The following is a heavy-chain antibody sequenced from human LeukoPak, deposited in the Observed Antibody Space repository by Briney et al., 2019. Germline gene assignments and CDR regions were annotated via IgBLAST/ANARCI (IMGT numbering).Heavy chain of an antibody. V-gene: IGHV4-59*12. J-gene: IGHJ4*02. Sequence: TSETLSLTCTVSGGFISSYYWSWIRQPPGKGLEWIGYIYYSGRTNYNPSLQSRVTISVDTSKNQISLKLSSVTAADTAVYYCARGLTFWGQGTLDTVSS. CDR2: IYYSGRT. CDR1: GGFISSYY. CDR3: ARGLTF. D-gene: IGHD3-9*01.